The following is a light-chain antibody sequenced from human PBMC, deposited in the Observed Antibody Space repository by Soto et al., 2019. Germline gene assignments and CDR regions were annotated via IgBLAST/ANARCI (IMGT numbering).Light chain of an antibody. V-gene: IGKV3-11*01. J-gene: IGKJ2*01. CDR1: QSVSSY. CDR3: QQRSNGPSYT. CDR2: EAS. Sequence: EIVLTQSPATLSLSPGERATLSCRASQSVSSYLAWYQQKPGQAPRLLIYEASNRATGIPARFSGSGSGTDFTLTISSLEPEDFAVYYCQQRSNGPSYTFGQCTKLEIK.